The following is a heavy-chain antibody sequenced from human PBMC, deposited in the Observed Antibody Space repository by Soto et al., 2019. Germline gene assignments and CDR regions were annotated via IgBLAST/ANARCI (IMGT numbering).Heavy chain of an antibody. Sequence: PGGSLRLSCAASGFTFSSYAMSWVRQAPGKGLEWVSAISGSGGSTYYADSVKGRFTISRDNSKNTLYLQMNSLRAEDTAVYYCAKCAYYYDSSGYYFDYWGQGTLVTVSS. CDR1: GFTFSSYA. D-gene: IGHD3-22*01. CDR2: ISGSGGST. CDR3: AKCAYYYDSSGYYFDY. V-gene: IGHV3-23*01. J-gene: IGHJ4*02.